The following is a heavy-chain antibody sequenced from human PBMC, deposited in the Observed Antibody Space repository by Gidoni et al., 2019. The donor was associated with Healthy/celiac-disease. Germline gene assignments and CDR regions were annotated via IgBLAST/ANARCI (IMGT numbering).Heavy chain of an antibody. CDR2: IKQDGSEK. V-gene: IGHV3-7*03. Sequence: EVQLVESGGGLVQPGGSLRLPCAAPGFTFRSYWMSWVRQAPGKGLEWGANIKQDGSEKYYVDSVKGRFTISRDNAKNSLYLQMNSLRAEDTAVYYCARVGTAYDINYWGQGTLVTVSS. J-gene: IGHJ4*02. D-gene: IGHD3-22*01. CDR3: ARVGTAYDINY. CDR1: GFTFRSYW.